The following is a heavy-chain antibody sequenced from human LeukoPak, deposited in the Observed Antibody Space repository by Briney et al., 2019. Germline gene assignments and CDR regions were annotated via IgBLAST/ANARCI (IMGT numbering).Heavy chain of an antibody. D-gene: IGHD2-21*01. CDR1: GFTVSSKY. CDR2: IYSGGGT. CDR3: ARDGGFVGPAGDNWFDS. Sequence: PGGSLRLSCAASGFTVSSKYMSWVRQGPGKGLEWVSSIYSGGGTNYADSVKGRFTISRDISKNTLHLQMNSLRAEDTAVYYCARDGGFVGPAGDNWFDSWGQGTLVTVSS. V-gene: IGHV3-66*02. J-gene: IGHJ5*01.